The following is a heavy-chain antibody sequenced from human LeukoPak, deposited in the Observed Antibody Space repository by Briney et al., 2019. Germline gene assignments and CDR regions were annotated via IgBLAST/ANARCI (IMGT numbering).Heavy chain of an antibody. CDR3: ARGPSVTSIGGP. CDR2: INHSGST. CDR1: GGSFSGYY. D-gene: IGHD4-17*01. V-gene: IGHV4-34*01. Sequence: PSETLSLTCAVYGGSFSGYYWSWIRQPPGKGLEWIGEINHSGSTNYNPSLKSRVTISADTSKNQFSLNLTSVTAADTAVYYCARGPSVTSIGGPWGQGTLVTVSA. J-gene: IGHJ5*02.